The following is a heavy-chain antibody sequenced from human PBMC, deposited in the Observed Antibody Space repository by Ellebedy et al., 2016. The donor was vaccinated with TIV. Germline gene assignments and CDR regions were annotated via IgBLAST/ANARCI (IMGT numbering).Heavy chain of an antibody. CDR1: GFTFSSYA. Sequence: GGSLRLSCAASGFTFSSYAMSWVRQAPGKGLEWVSAISGSGGSTYYADSVKGRFTISRDNSTNTLYLQMNSLRAEDTAVYYCARKASSSWYFDLWGRGTLVTVSS. J-gene: IGHJ2*01. D-gene: IGHD6-13*01. CDR3: ARKASSSWYFDL. CDR2: ISGSGGST. V-gene: IGHV3-23*01.